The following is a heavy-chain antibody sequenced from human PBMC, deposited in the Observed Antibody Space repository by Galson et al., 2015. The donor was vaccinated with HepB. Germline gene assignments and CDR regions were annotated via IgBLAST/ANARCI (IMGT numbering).Heavy chain of an antibody. Sequence: SLRLSCAASGFTFSSYSMNWVRQAPGKGLEWVSSISSSSSYIYYADSVKGRFTISRDNSKNTLYLQMNSLRAEDTAVYYCAKDGVKNYSIKKGDYFDYWGQGTLVTVSS. J-gene: IGHJ4*02. CDR3: AKDGVKNYSIKKGDYFDY. D-gene: IGHD4-11*01. V-gene: IGHV3-21*01. CDR2: ISSSSSYI. CDR1: GFTFSSYS.